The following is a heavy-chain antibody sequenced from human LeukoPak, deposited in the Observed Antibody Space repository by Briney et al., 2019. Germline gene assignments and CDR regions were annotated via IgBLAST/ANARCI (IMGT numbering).Heavy chain of an antibody. D-gene: IGHD2-8*01. Sequence: AASVKVSCKASGYTFTSYGISWVRQAPGQGLEWMGWISAYNGNTNYAQKLQGRVTMTTDTSTSTAYMELRSLRSDDTAVYYCARGPRGKEVYVTTWDYWGQGTLVTVSS. J-gene: IGHJ4*02. V-gene: IGHV1-18*01. CDR1: GYTFTSYG. CDR3: ARGPRGKEVYVTTWDY. CDR2: ISAYNGNT.